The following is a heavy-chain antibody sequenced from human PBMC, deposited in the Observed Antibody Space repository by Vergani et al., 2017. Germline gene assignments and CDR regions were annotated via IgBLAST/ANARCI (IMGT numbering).Heavy chain of an antibody. CDR2: IDHTGRP. D-gene: IGHD4-11*01. CDR3: ARVNTETNGHLYYYYYMDV. V-gene: IGHV4-34*01. J-gene: IGHJ6*03. Sequence: QVQLQQWGGGLLKPSETLSLTCVVNGGSFTSYYWTWIRQSPGAGLEWVGDIDHTGRPDYNPSLKRRLTMSVDKSRNQFSLTLNSVTATDTAIYFCARVNTETNGHLYYYYYMDVWGQGTAVTVS. CDR1: GGSFTSYY.